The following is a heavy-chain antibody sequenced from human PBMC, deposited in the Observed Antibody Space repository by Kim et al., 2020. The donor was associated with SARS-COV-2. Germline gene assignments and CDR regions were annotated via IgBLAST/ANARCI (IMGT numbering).Heavy chain of an antibody. Sequence: SETLSLTCTVSGGSISSYYWSWIRQPPGKGLEWIGYIYYSGSTNYNPSLKSRVTISVDTSKNQFSLKLSSVTAADTAVYYCARGRDFDYWGQGTLVTVSS. CDR2: IYYSGST. J-gene: IGHJ4*02. CDR3: ARGRDFDY. CDR1: GGSISSYY. V-gene: IGHV4-59*08.